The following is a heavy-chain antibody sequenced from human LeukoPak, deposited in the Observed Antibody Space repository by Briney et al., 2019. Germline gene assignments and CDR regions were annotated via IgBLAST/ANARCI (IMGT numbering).Heavy chain of an antibody. CDR1: GGSISSSSYY. J-gene: IGHJ3*02. CDR2: IYYSGST. CDR3: ARLRTYYFDSNTYFIWFDI. D-gene: IGHD3-22*01. Sequence: SETLSLTCTVSGGSISSSSYYWGWIRQPPGKGLEWIGSIYYSGSTYYNPSLKSRVTISVDTSKNQFSLKLSSVTAADTAVYYCARLRTYYFDSNTYFIWFDIWGQGTLVPVSS. V-gene: IGHV4-39*07.